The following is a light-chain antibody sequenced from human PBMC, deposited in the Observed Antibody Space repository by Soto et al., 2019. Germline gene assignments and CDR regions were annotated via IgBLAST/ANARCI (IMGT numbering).Light chain of an antibody. CDR2: DAS. J-gene: IGKJ4*01. V-gene: IGKV1-33*01. CDR1: QDIDKF. CDR3: QHCRGSCT. Sequence: DIQMTQSPSSLSASVGDRVTITCQASQDIDKFLNWYQQKPGKPPKLLIDDASNLATGVPSRFSGRGSGTDFTFTINALEPEDFAVYYCQHCRGSCTFGGGTKVEVK.